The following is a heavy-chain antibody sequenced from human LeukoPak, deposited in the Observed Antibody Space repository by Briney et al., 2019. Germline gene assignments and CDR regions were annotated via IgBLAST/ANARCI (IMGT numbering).Heavy chain of an antibody. CDR1: GGTFSSYA. V-gene: IGHV1-69*06. Sequence: ASVKVSCKASGGTFSSYAISWVRQAPGQGLEWMGGIIPIFGTANYAQKFQGRVTITADKSTSTAYMELSSLRSEDTAVYFCARGKVDIYYYSYMDVWGKGTTVTVS. CDR3: ARGKVDIYYYSYMDV. J-gene: IGHJ6*03. D-gene: IGHD2-2*03. CDR2: IIPIFGTA.